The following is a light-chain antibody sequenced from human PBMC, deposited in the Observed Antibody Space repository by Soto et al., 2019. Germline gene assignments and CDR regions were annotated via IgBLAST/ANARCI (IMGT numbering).Light chain of an antibody. Sequence: EIVLAQSPGTLSLSPGERATLSCRASQSVISNFLAWYQQKPGQAPWLLIWGASNRAGGVPDRFSGSGSGTDFTLTISRLEPEDFAVYYCQQYGSSPRTFGQGIKVEI. CDR3: QQYGSSPRT. CDR1: QSVISNF. CDR2: GAS. V-gene: IGKV3-20*01. J-gene: IGKJ1*01.